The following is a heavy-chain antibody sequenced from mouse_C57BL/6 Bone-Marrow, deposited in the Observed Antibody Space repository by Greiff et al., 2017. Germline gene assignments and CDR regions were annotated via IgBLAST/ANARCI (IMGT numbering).Heavy chain of an antibody. CDR2: IYPGDGDT. Sequence: QVTLKESGPELVKPGASVKISCKASGYAFSSSWMNWVKQRPGKGLEWIGRIYPGDGDTNYNGKFKGKATLTADKSSSTAYMQLSSLTSEDSAVYFCARSAYYSKPAWFAYWGQGTLVTVSA. CDR3: ARSAYYSKPAWFAY. D-gene: IGHD2-5*01. V-gene: IGHV1-82*01. J-gene: IGHJ3*01. CDR1: GYAFSSSW.